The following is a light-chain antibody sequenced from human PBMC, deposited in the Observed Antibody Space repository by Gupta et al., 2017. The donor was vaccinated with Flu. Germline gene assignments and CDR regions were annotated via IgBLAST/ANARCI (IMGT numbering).Light chain of an antibody. CDR1: TLTKQY. CDR2: KDT. V-gene: IGLV3-25*03. J-gene: IGLJ3*02. CDR3: QSADSSGHYVM. Sequence: SYELTQPPSVSVSPGQTARITCSGDTLTKQYVFWYQQNPGQAPVMVMSKDTERPSGIPERFSGSSSGTTVTLTISAVQAEDGADYYCQSADSSGHYVMFGGGTQLTVL.